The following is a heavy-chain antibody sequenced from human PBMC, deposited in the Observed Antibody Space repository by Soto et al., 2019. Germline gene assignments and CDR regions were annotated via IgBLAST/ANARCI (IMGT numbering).Heavy chain of an antibody. J-gene: IGHJ4*02. CDR3: ARDKVGAIDY. CDR1: GGTFSSYT. CDR2: MNPILGIA. D-gene: IGHD1-26*01. Sequence: ASVKVSCKASGGTFSSYTISWVRQAPGQGLEWMGRMNPILGIANHAQKFQGRVTMTRNNSTSTAYMELSSLRSEDTAVYYCARDKVGAIDYWGQGTLVTVSS. V-gene: IGHV1-69*04.